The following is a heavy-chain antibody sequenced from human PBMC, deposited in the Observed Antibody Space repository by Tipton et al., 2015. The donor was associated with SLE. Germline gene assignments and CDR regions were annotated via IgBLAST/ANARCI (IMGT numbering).Heavy chain of an antibody. CDR3: ARHGGGPEDFWSGPFRYFDY. J-gene: IGHJ4*02. D-gene: IGHD3-3*01. Sequence: TLSLTCTVSGGSISSYYWSWIRQPPGKGLEWIGYIYTSGSTNYNPSLKSRVTISVDTSKNQFSLKLSSVTAADTAVYYCARHGGGPEDFWSGPFRYFDYWGQGTLVTVSS. CDR2: IYTSGST. CDR1: GGSISSYY. V-gene: IGHV4-4*09.